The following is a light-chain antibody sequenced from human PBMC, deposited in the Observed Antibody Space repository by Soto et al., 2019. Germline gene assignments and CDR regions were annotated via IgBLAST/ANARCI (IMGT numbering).Light chain of an antibody. CDR2: EVT. CDR3: CSYAGSATWV. CDR1: NRDVGNYNL. V-gene: IGLV2-23*02. Sequence: QSALTQPASVSGSPGQSITISCTGTNRDVGNYNLVSWYQQHPGKAPKLMMYEVTKRPSGVSNRFSGSKSGNTASLTISGLQAEHEADYYCCSYAGSATWVFGGGTKLTVL. J-gene: IGLJ3*02.